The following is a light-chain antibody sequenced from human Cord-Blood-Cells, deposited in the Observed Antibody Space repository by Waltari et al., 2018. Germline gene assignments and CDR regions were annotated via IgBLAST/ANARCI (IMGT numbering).Light chain of an antibody. V-gene: IGKV6-21*02. J-gene: IGKJ2*01. CDR3: HQSSSLPHT. CDR1: QSIGRS. Sequence: EIVLTQSPSFHSATPKANPTITCRASQSIGRSLHWYQQKPDQSPKLLIKYASQSISGVPSRFSGSGSGTDFTLTINSLEAEDAATYYCHQSSSLPHTFGQGTKLEIK. CDR2: YAS.